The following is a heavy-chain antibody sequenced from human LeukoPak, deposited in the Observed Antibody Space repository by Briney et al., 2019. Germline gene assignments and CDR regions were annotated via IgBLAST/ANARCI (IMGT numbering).Heavy chain of an antibody. Sequence: PSETLSLTCAVSGGPLTSYYWSWIRQPPGKGLEWIGFIYYRGCTNYNPSLESRVTISVDTSKNRFSLKLSSVTAADTAVYYCARDRYSGYDGFGAFDIWGQGTMVTVSS. CDR2: IYYRGCT. CDR3: ARDRYSGYDGFGAFDI. J-gene: IGHJ3*02. CDR1: GGPLTSYY. D-gene: IGHD5-12*01. V-gene: IGHV4-59*01.